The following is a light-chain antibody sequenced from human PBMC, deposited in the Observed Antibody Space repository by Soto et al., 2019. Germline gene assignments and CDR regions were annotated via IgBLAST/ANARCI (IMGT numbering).Light chain of an antibody. CDR1: QSVSSN. CDR3: QQYNNWPPLYT. CDR2: GAS. Sequence: EIVMTQSPATLSVSPGERATLSCRASQSVSSNLAWYQQKPGQAPRLLIYGASTRATGIPARFSGRGSGTEFTLTISSLQSEDFAVYYCQQYNNWPPLYTFGQGNKLELK. J-gene: IGKJ2*01. V-gene: IGKV3-15*01.